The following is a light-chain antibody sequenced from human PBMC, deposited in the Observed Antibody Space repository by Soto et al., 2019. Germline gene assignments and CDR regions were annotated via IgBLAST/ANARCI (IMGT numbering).Light chain of an antibody. J-gene: IGKJ2*01. CDR3: QKYYSYPYP. CDR2: AAS. CDR1: QGISSY. V-gene: IGKV1-8*01. Sequence: AIRMTQSPSSLSASTGDRVTITCRASQGISSYLAWYQQKPGKAPKLLIYAASTLQSGVPSRFSGSGSGTVFTPTISRLQFENFATFYCQKYYSYPYPFGQGTKLEIK.